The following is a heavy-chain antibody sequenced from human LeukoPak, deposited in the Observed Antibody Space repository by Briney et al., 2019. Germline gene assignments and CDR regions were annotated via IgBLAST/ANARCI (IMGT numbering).Heavy chain of an antibody. J-gene: IGHJ6*03. CDR2: MNPNSGNT. CDR1: GYTFTGYY. CDR3: ARGITMVRGVTQSHAFYYYYMDV. Sequence: ASVKVSCKASGYTFTGYYIHWVRQAPGQGLEWMGWMNPNSGNTGYAQKFQGRVTMTRNTSISTAYMELSSLRSEDTAVYYCARGITMVRGVTQSHAFYYYYMDVWGKGTTVTISS. V-gene: IGHV1-8*02. D-gene: IGHD3-10*01.